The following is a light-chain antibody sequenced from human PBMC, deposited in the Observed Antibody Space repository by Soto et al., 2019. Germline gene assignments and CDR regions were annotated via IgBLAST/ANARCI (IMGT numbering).Light chain of an antibody. CDR1: QSIGDW. CDR3: QHYSTDSGT. Sequence: DVQMAQSPSTLSASVGDRVTITCRASQSIGDWLAWFQQKPGKAPALLIYRASYLESGVPSRFSGSGSWTEFTLTISSLQPDDFSTYYCQHYSTDSGTFGPGTTVEIK. V-gene: IGKV1-5*03. CDR2: RAS. J-gene: IGKJ3*01.